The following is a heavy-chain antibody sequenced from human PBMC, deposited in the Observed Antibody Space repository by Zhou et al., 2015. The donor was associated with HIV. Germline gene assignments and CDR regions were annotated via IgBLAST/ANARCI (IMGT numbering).Heavy chain of an antibody. CDR2: LYNDGSS. D-gene: IGHD2-2*01. CDR1: GFAFSTSY. J-gene: IGHJ6*02. Sequence: EVQVVESGGGLVQPGGSLRLSCAASGFAFSTSYMGWVRQAPGKGLEWVSVLYNDGSSFYSDSVKGRFTISRDNSRNTLYVQMNSLRVEDTAVYYCARDGGGRSCSSTTCSDGMDAWGQGTTVIVSS. CDR3: ARDGGGRSCSSTTCSDGMDA. V-gene: IGHV3-66*01.